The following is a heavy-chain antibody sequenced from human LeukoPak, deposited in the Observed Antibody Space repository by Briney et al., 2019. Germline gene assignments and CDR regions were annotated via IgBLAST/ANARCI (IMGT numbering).Heavy chain of an antibody. V-gene: IGHV4-59*01. Sequence: SETLSLTCTVSGGSISSYYWSWIRQPPGKGLEWIGYIYYSGSTNYNPSLKGRVTISVDTSKNQFSLKLSSVTAADTAVYYCAGSVSSSWYDYYYYYGMDVWGQGTTVTVSS. CDR2: IYYSGST. D-gene: IGHD6-13*01. CDR3: AGSVSSSWYDYYYYYGMDV. CDR1: GGSISSYY. J-gene: IGHJ6*02.